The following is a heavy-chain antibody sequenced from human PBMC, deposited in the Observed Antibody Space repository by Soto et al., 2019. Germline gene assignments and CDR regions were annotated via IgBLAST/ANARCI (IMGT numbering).Heavy chain of an antibody. V-gene: IGHV3-23*01. CDR1: GFTFSSYA. CDR2: ISGSGGST. D-gene: IGHD6-19*01. Sequence: EVQLLESGGGLVQPGGSLRLSCAASGFTFSSYAMSWVRQAPGKGLEWVSAISGSGGSTYYADSMKGRFTISRDNSKNTLYLQMNSLRAEDTAVYYCAKDPIAVAGISNLEWGNYFDYWGQGTLVTVSS. CDR3: AKDPIAVAGISNLEWGNYFDY. J-gene: IGHJ4*02.